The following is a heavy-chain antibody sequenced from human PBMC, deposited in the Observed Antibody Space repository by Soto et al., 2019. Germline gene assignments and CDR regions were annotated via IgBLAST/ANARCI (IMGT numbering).Heavy chain of an antibody. D-gene: IGHD3-3*01. CDR1: GGSIDSYDFY. CDR3: ARVGGTSFGVLNQATNTYFHP. J-gene: IGHJ5*02. CDR2: TYYRRST. Sequence: PSETLSLTCSVSGGSIDSYDFYWVWIRQPPGEGLEWIGSTYYRRSTFYNSSLRSRLTLSMDTSKNQFSLRLSSVTAADTAVYYCARVGGTSFGVLNQATNTYFHPWGQGALVTVSS. V-gene: IGHV4-39*01.